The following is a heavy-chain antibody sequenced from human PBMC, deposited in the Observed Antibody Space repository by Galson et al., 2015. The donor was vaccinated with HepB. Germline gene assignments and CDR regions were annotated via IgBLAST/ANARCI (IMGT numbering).Heavy chain of an antibody. Sequence: SLRLSCAASGFTFSNHWMSWVRQAPGKGLEWVANIREHGSEKYNVDSVKGRFTISRDNAKNSLYLQMNSLRADDTAVYYCAKESLGMGFDYWGQGTLVTVSS. CDR1: GFTFSNHW. CDR3: AKESLGMGFDY. D-gene: IGHD3-16*01. V-gene: IGHV3-7*01. CDR2: IREHGSEK. J-gene: IGHJ4*02.